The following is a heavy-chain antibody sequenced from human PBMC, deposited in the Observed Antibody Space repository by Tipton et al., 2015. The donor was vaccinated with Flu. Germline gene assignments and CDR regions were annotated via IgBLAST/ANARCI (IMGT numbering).Heavy chain of an antibody. V-gene: IGHV4-38-2*01. CDR2: IYRSGST. D-gene: IGHD3-10*02. CDR3: ARHTGDSVRGVIDY. J-gene: IGHJ4*02. Sequence: TLSLTCAVSGYSISSGYYWGWIRQPPGKGLEWIGSIYRSGSTYYNPSLKSRLTISVDTSKNQFSLRLSSVTAADTAVYYCARHTGDSVRGVIDYWGQGTLVTVSS. CDR1: GYSISSGYY.